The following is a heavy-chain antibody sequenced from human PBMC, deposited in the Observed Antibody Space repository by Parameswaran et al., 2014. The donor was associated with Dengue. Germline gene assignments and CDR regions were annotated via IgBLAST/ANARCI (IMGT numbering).Heavy chain of an antibody. CDR2: IYYSGST. Sequence: WIRQPPGKGLEWIGSIYYSGSTYYNPSLKSRVTISVDTSKNQFSLKLSSVTAADTAVYYCARGWYYDILTGYDHWGQGTLVTVSS. V-gene: IGHV4-39*07. D-gene: IGHD3-9*01. J-gene: IGHJ4*02. CDR3: ARGWYYDILTGYDH.